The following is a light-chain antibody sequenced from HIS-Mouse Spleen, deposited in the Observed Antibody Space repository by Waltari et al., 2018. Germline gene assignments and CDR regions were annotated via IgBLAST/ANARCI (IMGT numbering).Light chain of an antibody. CDR3: SSYAGSNNYV. CDR2: ELS. V-gene: IGLV2-8*01. CDR1: SSDVGGYNY. J-gene: IGLJ1*01. Sequence: QSALTHPPSASGSPGQSVTISCTVTSSDVGGYNYVSWYQQHPGKAPKLMIYELSKRPSGVPDRFSGSKSGNTASLTVSGLQAEDEADYYCSSYAGSNNYVFGTGTKVTVL.